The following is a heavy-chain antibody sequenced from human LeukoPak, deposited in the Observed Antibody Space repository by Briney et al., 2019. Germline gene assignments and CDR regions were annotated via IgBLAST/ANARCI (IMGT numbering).Heavy chain of an antibody. CDR3: AREAEGPWYSSSWYYFDY. D-gene: IGHD6-13*01. J-gene: IGHJ4*02. Sequence: PGKSLRLSCAASGFTFTSYAMHWVRQAPGKGLEWLALITYDGSNDYYADSVKGRFTISRDNYNTLFFQMNSLRAEDTAVYYCAREAEGPWYSSSWYYFDYWGQGTLVTVSS. V-gene: IGHV3-30-3*01. CDR1: GFTFTSYA. CDR2: ITYDGSND.